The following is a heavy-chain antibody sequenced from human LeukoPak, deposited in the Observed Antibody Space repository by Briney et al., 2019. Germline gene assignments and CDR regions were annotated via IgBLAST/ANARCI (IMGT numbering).Heavy chain of an antibody. D-gene: IGHD3-10*01. CDR3: ARSRQASGLFNS. CDR1: GGSISSSSYY. V-gene: IGHV4-39*07. J-gene: IGHJ5*01. CDR2: IYYSGST. Sequence: SETLSLTCTVSGGSISSSSYYWGWIRQPPGKGLEWIGSIYYSGSTYYNPSLKSRFTISVDRPKNQFFLNVTSLTAADTAVYFCARSRQASGLFNSWGQGTLVVVSS.